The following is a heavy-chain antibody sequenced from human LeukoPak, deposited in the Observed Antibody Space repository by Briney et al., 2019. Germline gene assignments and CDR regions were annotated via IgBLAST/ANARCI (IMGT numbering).Heavy chain of an antibody. CDR3: ARDDSCSGDKCVSLGGFDV. Sequence: ASVKVSCKASGYSFKNYGMTWVRQAPGQGLEWMGWVNSDTGSTVSAQAFQGRVALTTDTSTNTIHMDLRSLTSDDTAVYFCARDDSCSGDKCVSLGGFDVWGQGTTVIVSS. V-gene: IGHV1-18*01. J-gene: IGHJ3*01. CDR1: GYSFKNYG. D-gene: IGHD3-16*01. CDR2: VNSDTGST.